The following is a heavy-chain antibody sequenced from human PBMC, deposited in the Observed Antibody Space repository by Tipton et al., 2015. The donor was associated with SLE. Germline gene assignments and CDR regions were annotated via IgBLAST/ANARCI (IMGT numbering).Heavy chain of an antibody. CDR1: GGSFSGYY. CDR2: INHSGST. Sequence: TLSLTCAVYGGSFSGYYWSWIRQPPGKGLEWIGEINHSGSTYYNPSLKSRVTISVDTSKIQFSLKLSSVTAADTAVYYCASVLGDVWGKGTTVTVSS. V-gene: IGHV4-34*01. J-gene: IGHJ6*04. CDR3: ASVLGDV.